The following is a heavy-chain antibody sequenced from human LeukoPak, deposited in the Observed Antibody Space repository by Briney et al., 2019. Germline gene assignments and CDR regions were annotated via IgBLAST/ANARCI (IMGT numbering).Heavy chain of an antibody. CDR3: ATLTIFGVVIRDY. J-gene: IGHJ4*02. D-gene: IGHD3-3*01. CDR1: GGTFSSYA. Sequence: SVKVSCKASGGTFSSYAISWVRQASGQGLEWMGGIIPIFGTANYAQKFQGRVTITTDESTSTAYMELSSLRSEDTAVYYCATLTIFGVVIRDYWGQGTLVTVSS. V-gene: IGHV1-69*05. CDR2: IIPIFGTA.